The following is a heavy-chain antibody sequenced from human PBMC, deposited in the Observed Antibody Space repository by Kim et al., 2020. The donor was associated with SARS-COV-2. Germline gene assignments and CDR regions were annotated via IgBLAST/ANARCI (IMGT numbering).Heavy chain of an antibody. Sequence: SETLSLTCAVYGVSFSGYYLSWIRQPPGKGLEWIGAINHSGSTNYNPSLKSRVTISVDTSKNQFSLKLSSVTAADTAVYYCARGRVTPFDSWGQGTLVTASS. CDR1: GVSFSGYY. J-gene: IGHJ4*02. V-gene: IGHV4-34*01. CDR2: INHSGST. D-gene: IGHD4-4*01. CDR3: ARGRVTPFDS.